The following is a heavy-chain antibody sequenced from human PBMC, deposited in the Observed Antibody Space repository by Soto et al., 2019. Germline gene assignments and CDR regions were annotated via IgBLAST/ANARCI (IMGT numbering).Heavy chain of an antibody. J-gene: IGHJ5*02. CDR1: GFSFSSYS. D-gene: IGHD2-2*01. CDR2: ISSSRSYI. V-gene: IGHV3-21*01. Sequence: EVQLVESGGGLVKPGGSLRLSCAASGFSFSSYSMNWVRQAPGKGLEWVASISSSRSYIYYADSVKGRFTIARDNAKNSLYLQMNSLRAEDPAVYYCARDYCSSTSCYYPWGQGALVTVSS. CDR3: ARDYCSSTSCYYP.